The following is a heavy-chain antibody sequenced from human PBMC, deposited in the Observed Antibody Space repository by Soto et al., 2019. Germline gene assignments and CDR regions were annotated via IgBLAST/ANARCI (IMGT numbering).Heavy chain of an antibody. CDR3: ARDDHIVVVPTSLGAMDV. V-gene: IGHV4-4*02. CDR1: GGSISSNKR. D-gene: IGHD2-2*01. Sequence: PTENLSLTCAVYGGSISSNKRWSWVRQPPGKGLEWIGEIYHSGSTNYKPSLKGRVTISLDKSKNQFSLKLTSVTAADSAVYYCARDDHIVVVPTSLGAMDVWGQGTTVTVSS. J-gene: IGHJ6*02. CDR2: IYHSGST.